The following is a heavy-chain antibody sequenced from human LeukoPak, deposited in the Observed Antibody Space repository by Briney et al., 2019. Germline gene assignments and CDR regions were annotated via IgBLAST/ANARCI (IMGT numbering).Heavy chain of an antibody. CDR1: DSSFGASW. V-gene: IGHV5-51*01. Sequence: GESLKISCEGSDSSFGASWIAGLRQMPGKGLEFMGIIYPRDSDTRYSPSFQGQVTISADESISTAYLQWSRLKASDTATYFCARSSGPEYHFEYWGQGTLLTVSS. J-gene: IGHJ4*02. D-gene: IGHD3-22*01. CDR3: ARSSGPEYHFEY. CDR2: IYPRDSDT.